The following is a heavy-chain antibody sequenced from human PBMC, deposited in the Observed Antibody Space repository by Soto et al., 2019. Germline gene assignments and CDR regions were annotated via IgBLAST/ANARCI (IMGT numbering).Heavy chain of an antibody. J-gene: IGHJ4*02. D-gene: IGHD2-21*01. CDR3: AQLIEVMRCGVQVGPFDN. Sequence: QITLKESGPTLVKPTQTLTLTCTFSGFSLSTSGVGVGWIRQPPGKALEWLALIYWDDDKRYSPSLKSRLTTTNEPAAIRFVITDTFMYSVHKPTYYGAQLIEVMRCGVQVGPFDNWGPGTQVT. CDR2: IYWDDDK. V-gene: IGHV2-5*02. CDR1: GFSLSTSGVG.